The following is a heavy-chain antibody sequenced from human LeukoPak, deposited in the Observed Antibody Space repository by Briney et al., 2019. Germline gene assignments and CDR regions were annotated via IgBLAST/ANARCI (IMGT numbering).Heavy chain of an antibody. V-gene: IGHV3-30*18. J-gene: IGHJ4*02. CDR2: ISYHGSNQ. Sequence: GGSLRLSCAASAFIFKNYAMHWVRQPPGKGLEWVAAISYHGSNQYYIDSVKGRFTISRDNSKDTVYLQMNSLRPDDTAVYYCAKGFSAGTMDYWGQGTLVTVSS. D-gene: IGHD1-1*01. CDR3: AKGFSAGTMDY. CDR1: AFIFKNYA.